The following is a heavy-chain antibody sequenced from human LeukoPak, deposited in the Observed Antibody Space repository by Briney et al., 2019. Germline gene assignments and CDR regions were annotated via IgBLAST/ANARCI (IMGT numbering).Heavy chain of an antibody. V-gene: IGHV1-46*02. CDR2: VNPSDGYT. Sequence: ASVKVSCKASGYTFNKFYMHWVRQAPGQGLEWMGIVNPSDGYTTYAQKFQGRVTMTRDTSASTAYMELSSLRSEDTAVYYCAIVFVRGVITSDYWGQGTLVTVSS. CDR3: AIVFVRGVITSDY. CDR1: GYTFNKFY. D-gene: IGHD3-10*01. J-gene: IGHJ4*02.